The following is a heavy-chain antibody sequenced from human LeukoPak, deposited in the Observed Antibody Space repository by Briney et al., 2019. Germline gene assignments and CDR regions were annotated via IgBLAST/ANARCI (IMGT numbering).Heavy chain of an antibody. J-gene: IGHJ3*02. CDR2: ISGSGGST. CDR3: AKRITMVRGVIPDAFDI. CDR1: GFTFSSYA. Sequence: PGGSLRLPCAASGFTFSSYAMSWVRQAPGKGLEWVSAISGSGGSTHYADSVKGRFTISRDNSKNTLYLQMNSLRAEDTAVYYCAKRITMVRGVIPDAFDIWGQGTMVTVSS. D-gene: IGHD3-10*01. V-gene: IGHV3-23*01.